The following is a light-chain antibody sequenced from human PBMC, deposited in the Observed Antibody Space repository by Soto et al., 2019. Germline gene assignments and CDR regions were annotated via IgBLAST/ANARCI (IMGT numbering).Light chain of an antibody. CDR2: GNR. Sequence: QSVLTQPPSVSGAPGQRVTLSCTGNTSNLGAGYDVHWYQQLPGAAPKLVIFGNRNRPSGVPERFSGSKSGTSASLAITGLQAEDEADYYCTSYASAGSQLFGGGTKLTVL. V-gene: IGLV1-40*01. CDR3: TSYASAGSQL. J-gene: IGLJ2*01. CDR1: TSNLGAGYD.